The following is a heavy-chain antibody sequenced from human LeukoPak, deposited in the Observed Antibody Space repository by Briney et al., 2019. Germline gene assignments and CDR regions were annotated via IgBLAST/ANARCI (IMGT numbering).Heavy chain of an antibody. V-gene: IGHV1-8*01. CDR3: ARAVRIVGANPLLGPFEYYFDY. D-gene: IGHD1-26*01. Sequence: ASVKVSCKPAGYTFTSYDINWVRQATGQALEWMGGMNPNSGNTGYAQKFQGRVTITRNTSISTAYMDLSSLRSDDTAVYYCARAVRIVGANPLLGPFEYYFDYWGQGTLVTVSS. CDR1: GYTFTSYD. CDR2: MNPNSGNT. J-gene: IGHJ4*02.